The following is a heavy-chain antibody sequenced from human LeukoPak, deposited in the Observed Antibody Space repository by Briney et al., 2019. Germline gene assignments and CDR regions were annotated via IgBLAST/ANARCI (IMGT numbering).Heavy chain of an antibody. Sequence: GGSLSLSCAASGFTFSSYGMHWVRQAPGKGLGWVAFIRYDGSNKYYADSVKGRFTISRDNSKNTLYLQMNSLRAEDTAVYYCAKHVGEIAAAERYNWFDPWGQGTLVTVSS. CDR3: AKHVGEIAAAERYNWFDP. D-gene: IGHD6-13*01. CDR2: IRYDGSNK. CDR1: GFTFSSYG. V-gene: IGHV3-30*02. J-gene: IGHJ5*02.